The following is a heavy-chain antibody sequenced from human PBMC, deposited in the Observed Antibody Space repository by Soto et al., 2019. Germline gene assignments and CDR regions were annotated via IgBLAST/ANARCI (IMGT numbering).Heavy chain of an antibody. V-gene: IGHV4-61*01. Sequence: SETLSLTCTVSGGSVSSGSYYWSWIRQPPGKGLDWIGYIYYSGSTNYNPSLKSRVTISVDTSKNQFSLKLSSVTAADTAVYYCAISYYYGSGSYYNTLFEPWGQGTLVTVSS. CDR2: IYYSGST. CDR1: GGSVSSGSYY. D-gene: IGHD3-10*01. CDR3: AISYYYGSGSYYNTLFEP. J-gene: IGHJ5*02.